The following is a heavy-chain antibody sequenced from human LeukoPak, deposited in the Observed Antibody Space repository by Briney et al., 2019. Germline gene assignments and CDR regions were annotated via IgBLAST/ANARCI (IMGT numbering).Heavy chain of an antibody. CDR3: AVRALGWFDP. J-gene: IGHJ5*02. Sequence: PSQTLSLTCTVSGGSISSGSYYWSWVRQPPGKGLEWIGEINHSGSTNYNPSLKSRITISVDTSKNQFSLKLSSVTAADTAVYYCAVRALGWFDPWGQGTLVTVSS. D-gene: IGHD3-10*01. CDR1: GGSISSGSYY. V-gene: IGHV4-39*07. CDR2: INHSGST.